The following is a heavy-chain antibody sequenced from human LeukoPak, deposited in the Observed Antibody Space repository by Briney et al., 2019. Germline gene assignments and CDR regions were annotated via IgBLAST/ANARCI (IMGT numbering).Heavy chain of an antibody. D-gene: IGHD2-8*01. V-gene: IGHV3-23*01. CDR2: ISGSGGST. Sequence: GGSLRLSCAASGFTFSSYAMSWVRQAPGKGLEWVSAISGSGGSTYYADSVKGRFTISRDNSKNTLYLQMNSLRAEDTAVYYCAKDQGYCTNGIYLTFDYWGQGTLVTVSS. CDR3: AKDQGYCTNGIYLTFDY. CDR1: GFTFSSYA. J-gene: IGHJ4*02.